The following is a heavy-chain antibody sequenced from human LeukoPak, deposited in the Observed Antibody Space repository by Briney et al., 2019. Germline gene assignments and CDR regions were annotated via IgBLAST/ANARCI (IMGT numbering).Heavy chain of an antibody. CDR2: IYTSGST. D-gene: IGHD5-12*01. V-gene: IGHV4-4*07. Sequence: SETLSLTCTVSGGSISSYYWSWIRQPAGKGLEWIGRIYTSGSTNYNPSLKSRVTISVDKSKNQFSLKLSSVTAADTAVYYCARGGSGYDWAYYYFDYWGQGTLVTVSS. J-gene: IGHJ4*02. CDR1: GGSISSYY. CDR3: ARGGSGYDWAYYYFDY.